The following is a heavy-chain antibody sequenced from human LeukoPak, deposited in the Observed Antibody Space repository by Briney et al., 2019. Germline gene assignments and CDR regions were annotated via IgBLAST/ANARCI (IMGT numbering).Heavy chain of an antibody. CDR2: INHSGSP. V-gene: IGHV4-34*01. Sequence: SETLSLTCAVYGGSFSGYYWSWIRQPPGKGLEWIGEINHSGSPNYNPSLKSRVTISVDTSKNQFSLKLSSVTAADTAVYYCARSGLRITIFGVVGNWFDPWGQGTLVTVSS. CDR1: GGSFSGYY. CDR3: ARSGLRITIFGVVGNWFDP. J-gene: IGHJ5*02. D-gene: IGHD3-3*01.